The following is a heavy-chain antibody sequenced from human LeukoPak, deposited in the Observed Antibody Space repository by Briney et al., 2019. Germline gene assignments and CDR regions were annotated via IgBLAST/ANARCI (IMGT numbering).Heavy chain of an antibody. V-gene: IGHV3-23*01. D-gene: IGHD2-8*01. CDR1: GFTFSSYA. CDR3: ARSAREILHLWCMLINWFDP. Sequence: PGGSLRLSCAASGFTFSSYAMSWVRQAPGKGLEWVSAISGSGGSTYYADSVKGRFAISRDNAKNSLYLQMNTLRAEDTAFYHCARSAREILHLWCMLINWFDPWGQGTLVTVSS. J-gene: IGHJ5*02. CDR2: ISGSGGST.